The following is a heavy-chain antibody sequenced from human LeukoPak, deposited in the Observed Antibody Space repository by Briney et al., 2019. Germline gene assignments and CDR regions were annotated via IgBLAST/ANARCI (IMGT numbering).Heavy chain of an antibody. Sequence: SETLSLTXTVSGGSISSYYWSWIRQPPGKGLEWIGYIYYSGSTNYNPSLKSRVTISVDTSKNQFSLKLSSVTAADTAVYYCARESGSYYEDAFDIWGQGTMVTVSS. D-gene: IGHD1-26*01. V-gene: IGHV4-59*01. CDR2: IYYSGST. CDR3: ARESGSYYEDAFDI. CDR1: GGSISSYY. J-gene: IGHJ3*02.